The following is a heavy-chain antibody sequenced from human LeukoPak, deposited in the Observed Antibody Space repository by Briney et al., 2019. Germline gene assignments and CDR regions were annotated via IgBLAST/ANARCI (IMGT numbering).Heavy chain of an antibody. Sequence: TLSLTCTVSGGSISRGSYYWSWIRQPAGKGLEWIGRIYTSGSTNYNPSLKSRVTISVDTSKNQFSLKLNSVTAADTAVYYCARESYYDSSGYYSDYWGQGTLVTVSS. CDR3: ARESYYDSSGYYSDY. J-gene: IGHJ4*02. CDR2: IYTSGST. V-gene: IGHV4-61*02. CDR1: GGSISRGSYY. D-gene: IGHD3-22*01.